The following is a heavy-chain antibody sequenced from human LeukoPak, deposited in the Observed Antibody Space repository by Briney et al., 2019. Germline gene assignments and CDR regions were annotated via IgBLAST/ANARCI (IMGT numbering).Heavy chain of an antibody. V-gene: IGHV3-21*01. CDR2: ISSSSTYI. CDR1: GFTFSSYS. Sequence: GGSLRLSCAASGFTFSSYSMNWVRQAPGKGLEWVSSISSSSTYIYYADAVKGRFTISRDNAKNSLHLQMNTLRVDDTAVYYCATSRAGATRDFDDWGQGTLVTVSS. CDR3: ATSRAGATRDFDD. D-gene: IGHD1/OR15-1a*01. J-gene: IGHJ4*02.